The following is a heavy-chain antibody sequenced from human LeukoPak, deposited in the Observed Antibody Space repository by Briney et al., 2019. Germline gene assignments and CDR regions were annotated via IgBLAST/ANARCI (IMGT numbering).Heavy chain of an antibody. CDR3: ARDPEPIMGSGRSWFDP. Sequence: RPGGSLRLSCAASGFTFDDYGMSWVRQAPGKGLEWVSGINWNGGSTGYADSVKGRFTISRDNAKNSLYLQMNSLRAEDTALYYCARDPEPIMGSGRSWFDPWGQGTLVTVSS. V-gene: IGHV3-20*04. D-gene: IGHD1-14*01. CDR1: GFTFDDYG. J-gene: IGHJ5*02. CDR2: INWNGGST.